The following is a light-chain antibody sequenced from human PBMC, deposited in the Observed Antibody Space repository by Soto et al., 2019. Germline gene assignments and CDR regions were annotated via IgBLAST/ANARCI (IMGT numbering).Light chain of an antibody. V-gene: IGKV2-30*01. CDR3: MQSAHWPWT. Sequence: DVVMTQSPLSLPVPLGQPASISCRSSQGLVLSDGNTYLSWFHQRPGQSPRRLIYTISDRASGVTDRFSGSGSGSDVTLKISGLEAEDVGVYYCMQSAHWPWTFGPGTKVEV. CDR1: QGLVLSDGNTY. J-gene: IGKJ1*01. CDR2: TIS.